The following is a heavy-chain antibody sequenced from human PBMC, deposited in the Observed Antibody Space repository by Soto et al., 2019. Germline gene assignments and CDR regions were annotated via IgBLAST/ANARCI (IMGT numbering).Heavy chain of an antibody. CDR3: ARALVVVPAAIGSFFDY. J-gene: IGHJ4*02. D-gene: IGHD2-2*01. CDR1: GGSFSGYY. Sequence: QVQLQQWGAGLLKPSETLSLTCAVYGGSFSGYYWSWIRQPPVKGLEWIGEINHSGSTNYNPSLKSRVTISVDTSKNQFSLKLSSVTAADTAVYYCARALVVVPAAIGSFFDYWGQGTLVTVSS. CDR2: INHSGST. V-gene: IGHV4-34*01.